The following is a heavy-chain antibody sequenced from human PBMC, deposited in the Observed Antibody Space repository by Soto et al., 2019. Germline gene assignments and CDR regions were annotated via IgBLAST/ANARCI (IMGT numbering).Heavy chain of an antibody. CDR3: ARGVGSGTYYNQYNWFDP. D-gene: IGHD3-10*01. CDR1: GGTFSSYT. Sequence: SVKVSCKASGGTFSSYTISWVRQAPGQGLEWMGRIIPILGIANYAQKFQGRVTITADKSTSTAYMELRSLRSDDTAVYYCARGVGSGTYYNQYNWFDPWGQGTLVTVSS. J-gene: IGHJ5*02. V-gene: IGHV1-69*02. CDR2: IIPILGIA.